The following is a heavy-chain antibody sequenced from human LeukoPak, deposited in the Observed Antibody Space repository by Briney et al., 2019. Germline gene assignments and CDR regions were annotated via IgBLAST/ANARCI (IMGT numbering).Heavy chain of an antibody. Sequence: SGPTLVNPTQALTLTCTFSGFSLSTSGVGVGWIRQPPGKALEWLSLISLDDYKRYSPSLKSSLTITKDTSKTQVVLTMTNMDPVDTATYYCAHSRIVVVPAAHHWYFDLWGRGTLVTVSS. CDR2: ISLDDYK. CDR1: GFSLSTSGVG. J-gene: IGHJ2*01. D-gene: IGHD2-2*01. V-gene: IGHV2-5*02. CDR3: AHSRIVVVPAAHHWYFDL.